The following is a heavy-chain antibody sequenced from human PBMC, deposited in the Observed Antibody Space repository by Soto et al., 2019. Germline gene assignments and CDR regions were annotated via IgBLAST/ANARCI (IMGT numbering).Heavy chain of an antibody. CDR3: ADSSLPTRY. CDR2: IWYDGNTK. D-gene: IGHD1-26*01. J-gene: IGHJ4*02. Sequence: GGSLRLSCAASGFTFSSYGIHWVRRAPGKGLEWVAVIWYDGNTKYYAESVKGRFTISSDNAKSTLYLQMNSLIVEDGAVYYCADSSLPTRYWCPGTQVTVSS. V-gene: IGHV3-33*03. CDR1: GFTFSSYG.